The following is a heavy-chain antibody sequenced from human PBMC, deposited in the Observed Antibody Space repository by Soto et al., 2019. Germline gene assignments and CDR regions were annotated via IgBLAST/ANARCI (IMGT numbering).Heavy chain of an antibody. J-gene: IGHJ4*02. CDR3: ARGHSGYSSSWGGYYFDY. Sequence: QVQLQQWGAGLLKPSETLSLTCAVYGGSFSGYYWSWIRQPPGQGLEWIGEINHSGSTTYNPSLKSRVTISVDTSKNQFSLKLSSVTAADTAVYYCARGHSGYSSSWGGYYFDYWGQGTLVTVSS. V-gene: IGHV4-34*01. D-gene: IGHD6-13*01. CDR2: INHSGST. CDR1: GGSFSGYY.